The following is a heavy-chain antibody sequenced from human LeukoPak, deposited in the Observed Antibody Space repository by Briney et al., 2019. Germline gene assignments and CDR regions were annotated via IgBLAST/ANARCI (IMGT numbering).Heavy chain of an antibody. CDR1: GFTFSNYP. V-gene: IGHV3-30*04. D-gene: IGHD3-10*01. J-gene: IGHJ6*02. CDR2: IPYDGTNK. Sequence: PGGSLRLSCAASGFTFSNYPMHWVRQAPGKGLEWVAVIPYDGTNKYYADSVKGRFTISRDNSKNTLYLQMNSLRAEDTAVYYCARDRERFGELSSLSYGMDVWGQGTTVTVSS. CDR3: ARDRERFGELSSLSYGMDV.